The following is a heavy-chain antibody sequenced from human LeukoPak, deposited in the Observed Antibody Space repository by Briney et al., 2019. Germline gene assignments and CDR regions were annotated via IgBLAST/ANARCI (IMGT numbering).Heavy chain of an antibody. CDR1: GFTFTTYA. J-gene: IGHJ5*02. Sequence: PGGSLRLSCAASGFTFTTYAMHWVRQAPGKGLEWPAVVSYDGNDISYADSAKGRFTISRDNSKNALYLQMNSLKSEDTAIYYCAPLDYYHDWFDPWGQGTLVTVSS. D-gene: IGHD3-10*01. CDR2: VSYDGNDI. CDR3: APLDYYHDWFDP. V-gene: IGHV3-30-3*01.